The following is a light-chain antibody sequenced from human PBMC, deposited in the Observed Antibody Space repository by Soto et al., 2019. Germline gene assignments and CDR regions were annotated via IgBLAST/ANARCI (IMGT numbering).Light chain of an antibody. Sequence: GERATLSCRASQSVSSSYLAWYQQKPGQAPRLLISGASSRATGIPYSFSGSGSGTDFTLTISRLEPEDFAVYYCQQYGSSLALTFGGGTKVDIK. CDR1: QSVSSSY. J-gene: IGKJ4*01. CDR3: QQYGSSLALT. CDR2: GAS. V-gene: IGKV3-20*01.